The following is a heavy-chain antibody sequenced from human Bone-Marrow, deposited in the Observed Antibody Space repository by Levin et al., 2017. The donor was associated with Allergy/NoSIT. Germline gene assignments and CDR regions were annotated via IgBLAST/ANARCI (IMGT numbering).Heavy chain of an antibody. CDR3: ARVSRDIVVVPAAIGFYYYYGMDV. Sequence: GGSLRLSCAASGFTFSDYYMSWIRQAPGKGLEWVSYISSSGSTIYYADSVKGRFTISRDNAKNSLYLQMNSLRAEDTAVYYCARVSRDIVVVPAAIGFYYYYGMDVWGQGTTVTVSS. CDR1: GFTFSDYY. CDR2: ISSSGSTI. V-gene: IGHV3-11*01. D-gene: IGHD2-2*01. J-gene: IGHJ6*02.